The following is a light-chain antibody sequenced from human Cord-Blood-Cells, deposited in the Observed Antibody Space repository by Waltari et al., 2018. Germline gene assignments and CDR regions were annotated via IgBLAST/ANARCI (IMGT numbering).Light chain of an antibody. Sequence: DIVMTQSPDSLAVSLGERATINCKSSQSVLYSSNNKNYLAWYQQKTGQPPKLLIYWASTRVAGVPDRFSGSGSGTDFTPTISSLQAEDVAVYYCQQYYSTPYTFGQGTKLEIK. J-gene: IGKJ2*01. V-gene: IGKV4-1*01. CDR2: WAS. CDR3: QQYYSTPYT. CDR1: QSVLYSSNNKNY.